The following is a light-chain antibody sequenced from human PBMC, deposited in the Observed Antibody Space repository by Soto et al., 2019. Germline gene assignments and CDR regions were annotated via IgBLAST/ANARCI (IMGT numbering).Light chain of an antibody. J-gene: IGLJ3*02. CDR1: SSNIGAGYD. V-gene: IGLV1-40*01. CDR3: QSYASSLSGWV. CDR2: GNS. Sequence: QSVLTQPPSVSGAPGQRVTISCTGSSSNIGAGYDVHWYQQLPGTAPKLLIYGNSNRPSGVPDPFSGSKSGTSAPLAITGLQAEDEADYYCQSYASSLSGWVFGGGTKLTVL.